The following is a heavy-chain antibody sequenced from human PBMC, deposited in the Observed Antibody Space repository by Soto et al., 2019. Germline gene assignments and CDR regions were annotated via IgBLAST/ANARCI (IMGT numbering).Heavy chain of an antibody. CDR3: VRTIAVAGNDAFDM. CDR2: ILSDGSKQ. D-gene: IGHD6-19*01. Sequence: GRSLRRSCAASRFTFSYHAMHWIRQAPGKGLEWMAVILSDGSKQYYAESVKGRFTISRDNSKSTLYLQMNSLRVEDTAVYYCVRTIAVAGNDAFDMCGEGTMVTVSS. V-gene: IGHV3-30*04. J-gene: IGHJ3*02. CDR1: RFTFSYHA.